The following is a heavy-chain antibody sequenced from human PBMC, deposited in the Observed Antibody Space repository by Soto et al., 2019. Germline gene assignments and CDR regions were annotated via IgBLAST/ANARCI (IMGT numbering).Heavy chain of an antibody. CDR1: GGSISSYY. Sequence: QVQLQESGPGLVKPSETLSLTCTVSGGSISSYYWSWIRQPPGKGLEWIGYIYYSGSTNYNPSLKSRVTISVDTSKNQFSLKLSSVTAADTAVYYCARVVVVPAAIPYFDYWGQGTLVTVSS. D-gene: IGHD2-2*01. J-gene: IGHJ4*02. V-gene: IGHV4-59*01. CDR3: ARVVVVPAAIPYFDY. CDR2: IYYSGST.